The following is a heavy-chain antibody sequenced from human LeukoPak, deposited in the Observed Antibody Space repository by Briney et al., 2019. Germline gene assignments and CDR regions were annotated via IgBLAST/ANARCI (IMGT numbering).Heavy chain of an antibody. CDR2: IKSKTDGGTT. Sequence: GGSLRLSCAASGFTFSNAWMSWVRQAPGKGLERVGRIKSKTDGGTTDYAAPVKGRFTISRDDSKNTLYLQMNGLKTEDTAVYYCTTPGYSSGWYDLDYWGQGTLVTVSS. CDR3: TTPGYSSGWYDLDY. J-gene: IGHJ4*02. D-gene: IGHD6-19*01. CDR1: GFTFSNAW. V-gene: IGHV3-15*01.